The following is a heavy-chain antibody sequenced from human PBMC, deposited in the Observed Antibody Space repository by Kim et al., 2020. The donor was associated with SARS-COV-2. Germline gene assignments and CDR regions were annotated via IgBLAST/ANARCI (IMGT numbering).Heavy chain of an antibody. J-gene: IGHJ4*02. Sequence: ASVKVSCKASGYTFTSYGISWVRQAPGQGLEWMGWISAYNGNTNYAQKLQGRVTRTTDTSTITAYMELRSLRSDDTAVYYCARGGRTIFGVVVIPFDYWGQGTLVTVSS. CDR2: ISAYNGNT. CDR1: GYTFTSYG. CDR3: ARGGRTIFGVVVIPFDY. D-gene: IGHD3-3*01. V-gene: IGHV1-18*01.